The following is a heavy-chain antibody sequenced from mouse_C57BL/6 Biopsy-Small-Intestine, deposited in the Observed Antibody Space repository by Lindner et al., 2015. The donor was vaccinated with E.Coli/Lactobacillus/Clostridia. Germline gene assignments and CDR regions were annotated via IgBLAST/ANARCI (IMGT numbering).Heavy chain of an antibody. J-gene: IGHJ3*01. CDR1: GYTFTSYG. Sequence: VQLQESGAELARPGASVKLSCKASGYTFTSYGISWVKQRTGQGLEWIGEIYPRSGNTYYNEKFKGKATLTADKSSSTAYMELRGLTSEDSAVYFCARMGSSGSSAWFAYWGQGTLVTVSA. CDR2: IYPRSGNT. V-gene: IGHV1-81*01. D-gene: IGHD1-1*01. CDR3: ARMGSSGSSAWFAY.